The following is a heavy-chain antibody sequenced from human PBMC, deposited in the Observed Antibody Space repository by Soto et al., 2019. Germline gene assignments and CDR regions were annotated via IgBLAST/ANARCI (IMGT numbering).Heavy chain of an antibody. Sequence: ASVKVSCKASGYIFTSYGISWVRQAPGQGLEWMGWIVSYNGDRDYAQKFQGRVTMTTDTSTSTAYMELRSLRSDDTAVYYCARGSLQPFDYWGQGTLVTVS. CDR2: IVSYNGDR. V-gene: IGHV1-18*01. D-gene: IGHD1-1*01. J-gene: IGHJ4*02. CDR3: ARGSLQPFDY. CDR1: GYIFTSYG.